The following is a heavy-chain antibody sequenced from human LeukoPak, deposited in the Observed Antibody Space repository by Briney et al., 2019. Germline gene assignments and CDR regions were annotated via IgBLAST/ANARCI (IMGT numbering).Heavy chain of an antibody. J-gene: IGHJ3*02. CDR2: IRSKANNYAT. V-gene: IGHV3-73*01. CDR3: SRPIGYLDSSRYYYDDAFDM. CDR1: GFIFSGSA. Sequence: GGSLTLSCAASGFIFSGSAMHWVRQGSGKGLEWVGRIRSKANNYATAYAPSVKGRFTISRDDSKNTAYLQMNSLKTEDTAVYYCSRPIGYLDSSRYYYDDAFDMWGQGTMVTVSS. D-gene: IGHD3-22*01.